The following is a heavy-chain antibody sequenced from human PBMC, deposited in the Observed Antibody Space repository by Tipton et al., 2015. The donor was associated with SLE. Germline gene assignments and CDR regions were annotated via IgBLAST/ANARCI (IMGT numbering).Heavy chain of an antibody. V-gene: IGHV4-59*08. CDR1: DDSIRNYY. D-gene: IGHD6-13*01. CDR2: INYSGNT. Sequence: TLSLTCSVSDDSIRNYYWSWIRQPPGSRLEWIGYINYSGNTNYNASLKSRVTLSVDTSKNQFSLRLNSVTAADTAMYYCARHSTSWFLGIGYWGQGTLVTVSS. J-gene: IGHJ4*02. CDR3: ARHSTSWFLGIGY.